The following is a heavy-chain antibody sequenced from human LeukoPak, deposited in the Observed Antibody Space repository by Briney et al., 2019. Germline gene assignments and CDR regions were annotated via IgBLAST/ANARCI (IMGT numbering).Heavy chain of an antibody. CDR3: AKDYYDSSGYYLYYYYGMDV. Sequence: ASVKVSCKASGYTFTGYYMHWVRQAPGQGLEWMGWINPNSDGTNYAQKFQGRVTMTRDTSISTAYMELSRLRSDDTAVYYCAKDYYDSSGYYLYYYYGMDVWGQGTTVTVSS. J-gene: IGHJ6*02. V-gene: IGHV1-2*02. CDR2: INPNSDGT. CDR1: GYTFTGYY. D-gene: IGHD3-22*01.